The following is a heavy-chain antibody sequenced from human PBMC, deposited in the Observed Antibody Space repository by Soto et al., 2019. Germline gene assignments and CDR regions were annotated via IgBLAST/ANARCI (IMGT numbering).Heavy chain of an antibody. J-gene: IGHJ4*02. D-gene: IGHD6-13*01. CDR3: AHILSNPGIAAAPVGYFDY. V-gene: IGHV2-5*02. CDR1: GFSLSTSGVG. Sequence: SGPTLVNPTQTLTLTCTFSGFSLSTSGVGVGWIRQPPGKALEWLALIYWDDDKRYSPSLKSRLTITKDTSKNQVVLTMTNMDPVDTATYYCAHILSNPGIAAAPVGYFDYWGQGTLVTVSS. CDR2: IYWDDDK.